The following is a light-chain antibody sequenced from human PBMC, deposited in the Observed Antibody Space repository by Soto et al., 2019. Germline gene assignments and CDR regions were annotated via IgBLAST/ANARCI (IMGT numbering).Light chain of an antibody. Sequence: QSVLTQPPSASGTPGQRVTISCSGSSSNIGSNTVNWYQQLPGTAPKLLIYNNNQRPSGVPDRFSGSKSGTSAPLAISGLQSEDEADYYCAAWDDILNGHGVFGGGTKLTVL. J-gene: IGLJ2*01. CDR1: SSNIGSNT. CDR3: AAWDDILNGHGV. CDR2: NNN. V-gene: IGLV1-44*01.